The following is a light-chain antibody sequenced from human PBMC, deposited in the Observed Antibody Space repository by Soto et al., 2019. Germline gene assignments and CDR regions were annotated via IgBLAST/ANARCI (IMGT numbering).Light chain of an antibody. Sequence: EIQMTQSPSSLSASVGDRVTITCRASQSISGYLNWYQQKPGKAPQLLIYTASSLQSGVPSRFSGSGSGTDFTLTISSLQPEDFATYYCQQSSSIPWTFGQGTKVEIK. J-gene: IGKJ1*01. CDR1: QSISGY. V-gene: IGKV1-39*01. CDR3: QQSSSIPWT. CDR2: TAS.